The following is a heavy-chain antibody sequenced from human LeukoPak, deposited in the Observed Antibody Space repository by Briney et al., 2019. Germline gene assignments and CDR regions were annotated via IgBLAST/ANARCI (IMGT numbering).Heavy chain of an antibody. D-gene: IGHD6-19*01. CDR3: ARGSSGFTHNYFDY. V-gene: IGHV4-38-2*02. J-gene: IGHJ4*02. CDR1: GYSLSSAYY. Sequence: PSETLSLTCTVSGYSLSSAYYWGWIRQPPGKGLEWIGIIYHSGSTYYNPSLKSRVTISVDTSKNQFSLKLSSVTAADTAVYYCARGSSGFTHNYFDYWGQGTLVTVSS. CDR2: IYHSGST.